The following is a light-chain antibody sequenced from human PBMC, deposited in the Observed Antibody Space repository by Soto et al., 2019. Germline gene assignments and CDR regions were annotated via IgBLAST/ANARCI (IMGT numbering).Light chain of an antibody. CDR2: EAT. J-gene: IGLJ1*01. Sequence: QSVLTHPAAVSGSPGQSIALSCTGSSSDVGIYNYVSWYQQHPGKVPKLIIYEATNRPSGVSNRFSGSKSGNTASLTISGLQAEDEADYYCSSYTTSSTRVFGTGTKVTVL. CDR1: SSDVGIYNY. CDR3: SSYTTSSTRV. V-gene: IGLV2-14*01.